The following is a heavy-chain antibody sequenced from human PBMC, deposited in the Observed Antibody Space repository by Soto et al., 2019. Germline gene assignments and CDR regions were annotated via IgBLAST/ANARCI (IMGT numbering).Heavy chain of an antibody. J-gene: IGHJ4*02. CDR2: INHSGST. D-gene: IGHD5-18*01. CDR3: ARGDSFFNY. CDR1: GGSFSGYY. Sequence: SETLSLNCAVYGGSFSGYYWSWIRQPPGKGLEWIGEINHSGSTNYNPSLKSRVTISVDTSKNQFSLKLSSVTAADTAVYYCARGDSFFNYWGQGTLVTVSS. V-gene: IGHV4-34*01.